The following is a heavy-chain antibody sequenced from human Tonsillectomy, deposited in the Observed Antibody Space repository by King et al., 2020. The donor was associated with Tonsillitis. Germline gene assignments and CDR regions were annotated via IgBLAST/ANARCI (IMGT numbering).Heavy chain of an antibody. Sequence: QLVQSGGGLVQPGGSLRLSCAASGFTFSNYWMSWVRQAPGKGLEWVANIKQDGSEMYYVDSVKGRFTISRDNAKRSLFLQMNSLRGEDTAVYYCARAPVDCSNGVCSYHYYYGMDVWGQGTTVTVSS. CDR2: IKQDGSEM. CDR1: GFTFSNYW. CDR3: ARAPVDCSNGVCSYHYYYGMDV. J-gene: IGHJ6*02. D-gene: IGHD2-8*01. V-gene: IGHV3-7*03.